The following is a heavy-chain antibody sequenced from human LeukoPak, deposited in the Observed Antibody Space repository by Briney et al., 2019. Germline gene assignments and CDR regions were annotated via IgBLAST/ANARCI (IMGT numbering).Heavy chain of an antibody. Sequence: PSETLSLTCTVSGYSISSGYYWGWIRQPPGKGLEWIGSISHSGSTYYNPSLKSRVTISVDTSKNQFSLKLSSVTAADTAVYYCARDQDYDFWSGYYYYFDYWGQGTLVTVSS. D-gene: IGHD3-3*01. CDR1: GYSISSGYY. CDR3: ARDQDYDFWSGYYYYFDY. J-gene: IGHJ4*02. V-gene: IGHV4-38-2*02. CDR2: ISHSGST.